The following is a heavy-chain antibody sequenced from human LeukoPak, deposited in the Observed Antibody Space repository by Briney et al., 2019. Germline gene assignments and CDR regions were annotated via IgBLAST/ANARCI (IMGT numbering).Heavy chain of an antibody. Sequence: GGSLRLSCSASGFTFSSYAMHWVRQAPGKGLEYVSAISSNGGSTYHADSVKGRFTISRDNSKNTLYLQMNSLRAEDTAVYYCARDGAMVRAQNYFDYWGQGTLVTVSP. J-gene: IGHJ4*02. CDR1: GFTFSSYA. CDR3: ARDGAMVRAQNYFDY. V-gene: IGHV3-64*04. CDR2: ISSNGGST. D-gene: IGHD3-10*01.